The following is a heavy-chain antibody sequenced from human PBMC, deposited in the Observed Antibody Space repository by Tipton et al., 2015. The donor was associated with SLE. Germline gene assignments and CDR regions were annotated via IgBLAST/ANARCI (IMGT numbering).Heavy chain of an antibody. CDR1: GGSISTSNW. CDR2: IYHSGST. D-gene: IGHD4-17*01. CDR3: ARIDGAYDQFYLDY. J-gene: IGHJ4*02. Sequence: TLSLTCAVSGGSISTSNWWSWVRQPPGKGLEWIGEIYHSGSTNYNLSLKSRVTMSVDKSKNQFSLKLSSVTAADTAVYYCARIDGAYDQFYLDYWGQGSLVTVPS. V-gene: IGHV4-4*02.